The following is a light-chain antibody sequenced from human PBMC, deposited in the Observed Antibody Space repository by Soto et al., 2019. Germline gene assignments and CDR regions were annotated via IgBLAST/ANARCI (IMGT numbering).Light chain of an antibody. CDR3: QQSYSTPLA. Sequence: IQMTQSPSSLSASVGDRVTITCRASQSISSISSYLNWYQQKPGKAPKLLIYAASSLQSGVTSRFSGSGSGADFTLTISSLQHEDVSTYYCQQSYSTPLAFGQGTKVEIK. V-gene: IGKV1-39*01. CDR2: AAS. J-gene: IGKJ1*01. CDR1: QSISSISSY.